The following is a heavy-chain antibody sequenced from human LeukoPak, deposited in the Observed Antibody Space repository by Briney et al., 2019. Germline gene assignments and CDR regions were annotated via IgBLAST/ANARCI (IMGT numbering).Heavy chain of an antibody. CDR2: ISYGGSNK. Sequence: GSVCCTCAAAGFSCSRDGLSWVGQAPGKGLEWVAVISYGGSNKYYADSVKGRFTISRDNSKNTLYLQMNSLRAEDTGVYYCAKDRGYEAAAGIWLDPWRRGTLVTVSS. V-gene: IGHV3-30*18. D-gene: IGHD6-13*01. CDR3: AKDRGYEAAAGIWLDP. J-gene: IGHJ5*02. CDR1: GFSCSRDG.